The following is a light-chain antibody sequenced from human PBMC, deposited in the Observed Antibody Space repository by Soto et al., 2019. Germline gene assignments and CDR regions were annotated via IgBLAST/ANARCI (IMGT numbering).Light chain of an antibody. Sequence: QSALTQPASVSGSPGQSITISCTGTSSDVGGYNYVSWHQQHPGKVPKLMIYDVSHRHSGVSNRFSGSKSGNTASLTISGLQAEDEADYYCSSYTSSITVVFGGGTKVTVL. J-gene: IGLJ2*01. V-gene: IGLV2-14*03. CDR2: DVS. CDR1: SSDVGGYNY. CDR3: SSYTSSITVV.